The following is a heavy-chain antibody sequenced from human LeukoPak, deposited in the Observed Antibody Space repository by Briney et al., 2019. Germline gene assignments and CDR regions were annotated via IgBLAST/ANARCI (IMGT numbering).Heavy chain of an antibody. V-gene: IGHV1-3*01. J-gene: IGHJ6*02. CDR1: GYTFTSYA. CDR3: ARGLGYCSGGSCLYYYYYGMDV. D-gene: IGHD2-15*01. CDR2: INAGNGNT. Sequence: ASVKVSCKASGYTFTSYAMHWVRQAPGQRLEWMGWINAGNGNTKYSQKFQGRVTITGDTSASTAYMELSSLRSEDTAVYYCARGLGYCSGGSCLYYYYYGMDVWGQGTTVTVSS.